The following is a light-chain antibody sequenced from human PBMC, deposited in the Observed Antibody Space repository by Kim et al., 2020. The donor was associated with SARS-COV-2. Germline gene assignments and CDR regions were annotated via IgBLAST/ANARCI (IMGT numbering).Light chain of an antibody. CDR1: SSDVGGYNY. J-gene: IGLJ2*01. Sequence: QSALTQPASVSGSPGQSITISCTGTSSDVGGYNYVSWYQHHPGKAPKLMIYDVSERPSGVSNRFSGSKSGNTASLTISGLQAEDEADYYCSSYTSRSALVFGGGTKVTVL. CDR2: DVS. V-gene: IGLV2-14*03. CDR3: SSYTSRSALV.